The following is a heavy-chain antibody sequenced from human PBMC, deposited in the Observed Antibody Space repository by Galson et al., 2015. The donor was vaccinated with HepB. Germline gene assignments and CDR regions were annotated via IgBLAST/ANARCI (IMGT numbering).Heavy chain of an antibody. CDR1: GFTFSSYW. V-gene: IGHV3-7*03. Sequence: SLRLSCAASGFTFSSYWMSWVRQAPGKGLEWVANIKQDGSEKYYVDSVKGRFTISRDNAKNSLYLQMNSLRAEDTAVYYCARVGRWELLDYYFDYWGQGTLVTVSS. CDR2: IKQDGSEK. D-gene: IGHD1-26*01. CDR3: ARVGRWELLDYYFDY. J-gene: IGHJ4*02.